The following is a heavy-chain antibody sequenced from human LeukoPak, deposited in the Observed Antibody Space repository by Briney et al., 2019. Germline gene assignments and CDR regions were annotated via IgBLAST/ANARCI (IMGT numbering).Heavy chain of an antibody. CDR2: ISVYKGNT. J-gene: IGHJ6*03. D-gene: IGHD6-19*01. Sequence: ASVKVSCKASGYTFTSYGISWVRQAPGQGLEWVGWISVYKGNTTYAQKLRGRVTITADKSTSTAYIGLSSRPSQDTAVYYCGSNPEVQWLATYYYYYIDVWGKGTTVTVSS. V-gene: IGHV1-18*01. CDR1: GYTFTSYG. CDR3: GSNPEVQWLATYYYYYIDV.